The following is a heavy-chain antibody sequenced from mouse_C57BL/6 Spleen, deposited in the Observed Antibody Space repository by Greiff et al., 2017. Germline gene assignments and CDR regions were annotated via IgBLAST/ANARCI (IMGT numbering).Heavy chain of an antibody. CDR2: ISSGSSTI. J-gene: IGHJ1*03. CDR3: ARMGGNWYFDV. V-gene: IGHV5-17*01. CDR1: GFTFSDYG. Sequence: EVKLVESGGGLVKPGGSLKLSCAASGFTFSDYGMHWVRQAPEKGLEWVAYISSGSSTIYYADTVKGRFTISRDNAKNTLFRQMTSLRSEDTAMYYCARMGGNWYFDVWGTGTTVTVSS.